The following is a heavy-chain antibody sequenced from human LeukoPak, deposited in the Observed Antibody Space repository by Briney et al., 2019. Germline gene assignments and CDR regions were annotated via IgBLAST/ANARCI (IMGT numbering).Heavy chain of an antibody. J-gene: IGHJ4*02. CDR2: ISKSGDST. V-gene: IGHV3-23*01. Sequence: GGSLRLSCAASGFSFSSYAMSWVRQAPGKGLEWVSAISKSGDSTFYADSVKGRFTISRDNSKNTLYLQMNSLRAEDTAVYYCAKDTYYYGSGSEFDYWGQGTLVTVSS. CDR1: GFSFSSYA. D-gene: IGHD3-10*01. CDR3: AKDTYYYGSGSEFDY.